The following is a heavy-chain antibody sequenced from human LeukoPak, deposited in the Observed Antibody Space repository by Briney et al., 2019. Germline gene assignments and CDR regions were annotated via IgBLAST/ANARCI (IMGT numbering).Heavy chain of an antibody. D-gene: IGHD1-26*01. CDR3: ARDLRESGSYFSQY. J-gene: IGHJ4*02. CDR2: IYSGGST. V-gene: IGHV3-53*01. Sequence: GGSLRLSCAASGFTFSDYYMSWIRQAPGKGLEWVSVIYSGGSTYYADSVKGRFTISRDNSKNTLYLQMNSLRAEDTAMYYCARDLRESGSYFSQYWGQGTLVTVSS. CDR1: GFTFSDYY.